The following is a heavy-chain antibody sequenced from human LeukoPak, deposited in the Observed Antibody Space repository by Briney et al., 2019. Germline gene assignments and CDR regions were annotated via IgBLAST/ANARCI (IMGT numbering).Heavy chain of an antibody. V-gene: IGHV4-59*01. D-gene: IGHD2-15*01. CDR3: ARGAPPGSFGTWGAEKYYFDY. CDR2: IYYSGST. CDR1: GGSISSYY. J-gene: IGHJ4*02. Sequence: SETLSLTCTVSGGSISSYYWSWIRQPPGKGLEWIGYIYYSGSTNYNPSLKSRVTISVDTSKNQFSLKLSSVTAADTAVYYCARGAPPGSFGTWGAEKYYFDYWGQGTLVTVSS.